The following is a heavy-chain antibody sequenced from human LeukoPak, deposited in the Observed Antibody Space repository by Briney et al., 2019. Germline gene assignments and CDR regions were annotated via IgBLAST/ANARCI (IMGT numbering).Heavy chain of an antibody. CDR3: ARSYYDVWSGYSYYFDY. CDR2: IYYSGNT. CDR1: EFSVGSNY. J-gene: IGHJ4*02. Sequence: GSLRLSCAASEFSVGSNYMTWVRQSPGKGLEWIGSIYYSGNTYYNPSLKSRVTISVDMSKNQFSLKLSSVTAADTAVYYCARSYYDVWSGYSYYFDYWGQGTLVTVSS. D-gene: IGHD3-3*01. V-gene: IGHV4-39*07.